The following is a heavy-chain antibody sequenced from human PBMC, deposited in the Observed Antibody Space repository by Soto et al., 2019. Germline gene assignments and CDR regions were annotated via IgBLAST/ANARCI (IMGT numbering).Heavy chain of an antibody. D-gene: IGHD4-17*01. V-gene: IGHV3-15*01. Sequence: GGSLRLSCTASGFTFTNAWMSWVRQAPGKGLEWVGRIKSKTDGGTTNYAAPVKGRFTISRDDSKNTLYLQMNSLKTEDTAVYYCTTARGTYGAEYFQHWGQGTLVTVSS. J-gene: IGHJ1*01. CDR3: TTARGTYGAEYFQH. CDR2: IKSKTDGGTT. CDR1: GFTFTNAW.